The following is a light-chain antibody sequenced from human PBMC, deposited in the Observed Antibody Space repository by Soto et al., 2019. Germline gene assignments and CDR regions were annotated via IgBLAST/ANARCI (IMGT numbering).Light chain of an antibody. Sequence: EVVLAQSPATLSVSPGERATLSCRASENVSTFVDWYQQAPGQAPRLLNYGASSGATGIPARFSGSGSGTDFTLTISHLEPEDFTVYYCQQRSNWITFGQGTRLEI. CDR2: GAS. J-gene: IGKJ5*01. CDR1: ENVSTF. CDR3: QQRSNWIT. V-gene: IGKV3-11*01.